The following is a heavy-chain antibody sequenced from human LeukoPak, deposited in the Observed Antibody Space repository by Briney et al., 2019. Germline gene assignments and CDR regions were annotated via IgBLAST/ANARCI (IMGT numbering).Heavy chain of an antibody. CDR1: SGSISSSSYY. CDR3: ARYSSSQGWFDP. J-gene: IGHJ5*02. V-gene: IGHV4-39*01. D-gene: IGHD2-2*01. CDR2: IHYRGST. Sequence: SETLSLTCTVSSGSISSSSYYWGWIRQPPGKGLEWIGVIHYRGSTSYNPSLKSRLTISVDTSKNQFSLKLTSVTAADTAVYSCARYSSSQGWFDPWGQGTLVTVSS.